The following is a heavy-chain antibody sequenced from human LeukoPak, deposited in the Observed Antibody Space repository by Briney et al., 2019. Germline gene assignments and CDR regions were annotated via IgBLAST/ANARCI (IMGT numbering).Heavy chain of an antibody. CDR1: GGSISSYY. D-gene: IGHD6-6*01. CDR2: IYYSGGT. V-gene: IGHV4-59*08. CDR3: AKHGRYSSSPSFDY. Sequence: SETLSLTCTVSGGSISSYYWSWLRQPPGKGLEWIGYIYYSGGTNYNPSLKSRVTISVDTSKNQFSLKLSSVTAADTAVYYCAKHGRYSSSPSFDYWGQGNLVTVSS. J-gene: IGHJ4*02.